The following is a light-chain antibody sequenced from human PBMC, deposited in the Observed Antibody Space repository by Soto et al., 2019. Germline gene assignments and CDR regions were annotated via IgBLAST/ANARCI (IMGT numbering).Light chain of an antibody. J-gene: IGKJ5*01. Sequence: DIQMTQSPSTLSASVVDRVTITCLASQTINNWLAWYQQKPGRAPKLLISKATSLESGVPSRFSGSGSGTEFTLTITSLQPDDFGSYSCQQYHTFYPTFGQGTRLEIK. CDR3: QQYHTFYPT. CDR2: KAT. CDR1: QTINNW. V-gene: IGKV1-5*03.